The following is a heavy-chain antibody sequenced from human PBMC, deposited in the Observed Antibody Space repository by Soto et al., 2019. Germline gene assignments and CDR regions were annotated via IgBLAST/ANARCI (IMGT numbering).Heavy chain of an antibody. CDR1: GYTLTKLS. Sequence: QVQRVQSGAEVKKSGASVKVSCKVSGYTLTKLSMHWVRQAPGKGLEWMGGFDLEDGETIYARKFQGRVTMTEDTSTDTAYMELSSLRSEDTAVYYCATSREIVVLPAPILRAFDIWGQGTMVTVSS. CDR2: FDLEDGET. D-gene: IGHD2-2*02. V-gene: IGHV1-24*01. J-gene: IGHJ3*02. CDR3: ATSREIVVLPAPILRAFDI.